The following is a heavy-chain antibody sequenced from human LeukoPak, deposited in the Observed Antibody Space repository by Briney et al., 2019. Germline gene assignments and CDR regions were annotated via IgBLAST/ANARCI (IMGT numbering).Heavy chain of an antibody. CDR1: GGTFSSYA. CDR3: ATRDDSSGDYYYMDV. D-gene: IGHD6-19*01. CDR2: IIPIFGTA. Sequence: SVKVSCKASGGTFSSYAISWVRQAPGQGLEWMGGIIPIFGTANYAQKFQGRVTITTDESTSTAYMELSSLRSEDTAVYYCATRDDSSGDYYYMDVWGKGTTVTVSS. J-gene: IGHJ6*03. V-gene: IGHV1-69*05.